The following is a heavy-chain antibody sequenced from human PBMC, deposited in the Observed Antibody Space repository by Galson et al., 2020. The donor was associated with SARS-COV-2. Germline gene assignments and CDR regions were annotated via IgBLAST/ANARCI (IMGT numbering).Heavy chain of an antibody. D-gene: IGHD3-22*01. CDR2: IYPGDSDT. J-gene: IGHJ1*01. CDR3: ARPRSSGTPGVAEYFQH. CDR1: GYSFTSYW. Sequence: GESLKISCKGSGYSFTSYWIGWVRQMPGKGLEWMGIIYPGDSDTRYSPSFQGQVTISADKSISTAYLQWSSLKASDTAMYYCARPRSSGTPGVAEYFQHWGQGTLVTVSS. V-gene: IGHV5-51*01.